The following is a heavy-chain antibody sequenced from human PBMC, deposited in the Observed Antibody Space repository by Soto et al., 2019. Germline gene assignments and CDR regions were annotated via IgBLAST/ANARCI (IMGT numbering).Heavy chain of an antibody. Sequence: ASVKVSCKASGYTFTSYGISWVRQAPGQGLEWMGWISAYNGNTNYAQKLQGRVTMTTDTSTSTAYMELRSLRSDDTAVYYCARDTSSYDFWSGYYTRGPLDYWGQGTLVTVSS. D-gene: IGHD3-3*01. J-gene: IGHJ4*02. CDR3: ARDTSSYDFWSGYYTRGPLDY. CDR2: ISAYNGNT. V-gene: IGHV1-18*01. CDR1: GYTFTSYG.